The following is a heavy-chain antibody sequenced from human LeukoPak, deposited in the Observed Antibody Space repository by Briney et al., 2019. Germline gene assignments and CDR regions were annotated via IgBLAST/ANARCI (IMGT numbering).Heavy chain of an antibody. J-gene: IGHJ4*02. CDR1: GYTFTSYD. CDR3: ARDLEWLTPFFDY. V-gene: IGHV1-8*01. Sequence: ASVKVSCKASGYTFTSYDINWVRQATGQGLEWMGWMNPNSGNTGYAQKFQGRVTMTRNTSISTAYMELSSLRSEDTAVYYCARDLEWLTPFFDYRGQGTLVTVSS. D-gene: IGHD6-19*01. CDR2: MNPNSGNT.